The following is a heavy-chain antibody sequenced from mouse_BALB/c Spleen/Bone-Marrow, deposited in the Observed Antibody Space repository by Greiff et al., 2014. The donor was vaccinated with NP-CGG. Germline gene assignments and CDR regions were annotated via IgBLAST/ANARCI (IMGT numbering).Heavy chain of an antibody. V-gene: IGHV1-69*02. Sequence: LQQSGASVKLSCKASGYTFTNYWINWVKQRPGQGLEWIGNIYPSDSYTNYNQKFKDKATLTVDKSSSTAYMQLSSMTSEDSAVYYCTRWLPYAMDYWGQGTSVTVSS. CDR1: GYTFTNYW. D-gene: IGHD2-2*01. CDR3: TRWLPYAMDY. CDR2: IYPSDSYT. J-gene: IGHJ4*01.